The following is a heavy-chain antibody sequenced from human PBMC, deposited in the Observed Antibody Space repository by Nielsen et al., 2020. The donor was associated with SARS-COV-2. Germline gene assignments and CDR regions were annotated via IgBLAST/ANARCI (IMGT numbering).Heavy chain of an antibody. CDR3: AKDHHYYDSSGYDY. V-gene: IGHV3-23*01. Sequence: GESLKISCAASGFTVSSNYMSWVRQAPGKGLEWVSAISGSGGSTYYADSVKGRFTISRDNSKNTLYLQMNSLRAEDTAVYYCAKDHHYYDSSGYDYWGQGTLVTVSS. D-gene: IGHD3-22*01. CDR1: GFTVSSNY. CDR2: ISGSGGST. J-gene: IGHJ4*02.